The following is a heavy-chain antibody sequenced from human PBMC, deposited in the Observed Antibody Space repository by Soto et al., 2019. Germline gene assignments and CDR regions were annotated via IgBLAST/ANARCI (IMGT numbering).Heavy chain of an antibody. D-gene: IGHD3-9*01. CDR3: ARMSLRYFDRLLSDSCFDP. V-gene: IGHV1-18*01. CDR2: ISAYNGNT. Sequence: ASVKVACKASGYTFTIYAISWVLQAPGQGLEWMGWISAYNGNTNYAQKLQGRVTMTTDTSTTTAYMELRSLRSDDTAVYYCARMSLRYFDRLLSDSCFDPWGQGTLVTVSS. J-gene: IGHJ5*02. CDR1: GYTFTIYA.